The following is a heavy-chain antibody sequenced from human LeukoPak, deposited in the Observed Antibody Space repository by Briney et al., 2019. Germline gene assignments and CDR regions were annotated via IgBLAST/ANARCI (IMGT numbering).Heavy chain of an antibody. V-gene: IGHV3-43*02. J-gene: IGHJ4*02. Sequence: PGGSLRLSCVASGLNFDDSAMHWVRQAPGKGLEWVSLISADGGSTFSADSVKGRFSISRDNSKNSLYLQMNSLRSEDTAMHYCAKESGKFDYWGQGTLVAVYS. CDR3: AKESGKFDY. CDR1: GLNFDDSA. CDR2: ISADGGST.